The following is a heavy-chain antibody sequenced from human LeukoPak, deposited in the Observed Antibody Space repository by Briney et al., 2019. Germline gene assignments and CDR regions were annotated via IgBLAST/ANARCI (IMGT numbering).Heavy chain of an antibody. V-gene: IGHV4-59*01. Sequence: SETLSLTCAVYGGSFSGYYWSWIRQPPGKGLEWIGYIYYSGSTNYNPSLKSRVTISVDTSKNQFSLKLSSVTAADTAVYYCARAFSYDSSGYLFDYWGQGTLVTVSS. CDR2: IYYSGST. J-gene: IGHJ4*02. CDR3: ARAFSYDSSGYLFDY. CDR1: GGSFSGYY. D-gene: IGHD3-22*01.